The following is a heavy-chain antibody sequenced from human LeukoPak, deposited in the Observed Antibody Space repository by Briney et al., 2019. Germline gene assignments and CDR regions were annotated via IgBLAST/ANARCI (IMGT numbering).Heavy chain of an antibody. CDR3: ARSYYDSSGYYPDYFDY. D-gene: IGHD3-22*01. CDR2: IYYSGST. Sequence: SETLSLTCTVSGGSISSGGYYWSWIRQHPGKGLEWIGYIYYSGSTNYNPSLKSRVTISVDTSKNQFSLKLSSVTAADTAVYYCARSYYDSSGYYPDYFDYWGQGTLVTVSS. V-gene: IGHV4-61*08. J-gene: IGHJ4*02. CDR1: GGSISSGGYY.